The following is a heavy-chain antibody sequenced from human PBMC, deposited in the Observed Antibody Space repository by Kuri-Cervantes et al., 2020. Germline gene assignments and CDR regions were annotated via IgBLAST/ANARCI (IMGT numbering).Heavy chain of an antibody. J-gene: IGHJ2*01. D-gene: IGHD6-13*01. CDR2: IIPIFGTA. CDR3: ARTYSSSWLNWYFDL. V-gene: IGHV1-69*05. CDR1: GGTFSTYA. Sequence: SVKVSCKASGGTFSTYAFSWVRQAPGQGLEWMGGIIPIFGTANYAQKFQGRVTITTDESTSTAYMELSSLRSEDTAVYYCARTYSSSWLNWYFDLWGRGTLVTVSS.